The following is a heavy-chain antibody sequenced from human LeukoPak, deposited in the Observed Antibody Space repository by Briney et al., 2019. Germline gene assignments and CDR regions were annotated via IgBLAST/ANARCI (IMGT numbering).Heavy chain of an antibody. V-gene: IGHV3-15*01. CDR1: GFTFSSAW. CDR2: IKSKTDGGTT. J-gene: IGHJ5*01. D-gene: IGHD1-26*01. Sequence: GGSLRLSCAASGFTFSSAWMGWVRQAPGKGLEWVGRIKSKTDGGTTDYAAPVKVRFTISRDDSKNTLYLQMNSLKTEDTVVYYCTTDRGRTELPLFASWGQGTLVTVSS. CDR3: TTDRGRTELPLFAS.